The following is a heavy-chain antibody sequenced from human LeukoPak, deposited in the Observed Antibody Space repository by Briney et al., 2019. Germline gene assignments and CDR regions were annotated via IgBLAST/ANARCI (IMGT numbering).Heavy chain of an antibody. CDR3: ARERDGLDV. CDR2: IYYSGTT. Sequence: SETLSLTCTVSAGSISNGGYSWSWIRQHPGKGLEWIGYIYYSGTTSYNPSLKRRLTISVDTSKNQFSLKLSSVTAADTPVHYCARERDGLDVWRQGTTVTVSS. V-gene: IGHV4-31*03. J-gene: IGHJ6*02. CDR1: AGSISNGGYS.